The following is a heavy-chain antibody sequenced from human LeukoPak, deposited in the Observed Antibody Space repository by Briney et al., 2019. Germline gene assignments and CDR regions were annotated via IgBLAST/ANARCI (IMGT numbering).Heavy chain of an antibody. V-gene: IGHV5-51*01. J-gene: IGHJ4*02. CDR1: GYSFTSYW. Sequence: GESLKNSCKGSGYSFTSYWIGWVRQMPGKGLEWMGIIYLGDSDTRYSPSFQGQVTISADKSISTAYLQWSSLKASDTAMYYCVRQSPWVYCSSTSCPYYFDYWGQGTLVTVSS. CDR3: VRQSPWVYCSSTSCPYYFDY. D-gene: IGHD2-2*01. CDR2: IYLGDSDT.